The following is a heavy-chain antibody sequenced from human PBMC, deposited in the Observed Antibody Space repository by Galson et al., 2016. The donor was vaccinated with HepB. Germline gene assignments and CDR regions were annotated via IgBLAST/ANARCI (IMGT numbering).Heavy chain of an antibody. Sequence: SVKVSCKASEYTFTGYYIHWVRQVPGRGLEWMGWINPDNGGTNSAQDFQGRVSLTRDTSISTAYMALSRLGSDDTAIYYCARGHVYDNSGYYYLLDYWGQGTLVTVSS. CDR1: EYTFTGYY. V-gene: IGHV1-2*02. CDR2: INPDNGGT. CDR3: ARGHVYDNSGYYYLLDY. J-gene: IGHJ4*02. D-gene: IGHD3-22*01.